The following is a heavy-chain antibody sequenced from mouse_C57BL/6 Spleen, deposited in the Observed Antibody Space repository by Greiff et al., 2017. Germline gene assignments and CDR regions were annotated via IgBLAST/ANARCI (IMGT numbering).Heavy chain of an antibody. J-gene: IGHJ3*01. CDR2: ISSGSSTI. CDR3: ARPELGRNRFAY. V-gene: IGHV5-17*01. CDR1: GFTFSDYG. D-gene: IGHD4-1*01. Sequence: DVQLQESGGGLVKPGGSLKLSCAASGFTFSDYGMHWVRQAPEKGLEWVAYISSGSSTIYYADTVKGRFTISRDNAKNTLFLQMTSLRSEDTAMYYCARPELGRNRFAYWGQGTLVTVSA.